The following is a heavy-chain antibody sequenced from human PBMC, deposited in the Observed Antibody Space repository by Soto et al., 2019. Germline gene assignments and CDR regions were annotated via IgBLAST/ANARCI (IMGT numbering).Heavy chain of an antibody. Sequence: HVQLVESGGGVVQPGGSLRLSCEASGFTFTRYGMHWVRQAPGKGLEWVAVIWYDGGNRYYADSVKGRCTISKDDSKNALYLQMNSLRAEDPAVYFCARVAEKTTVTRGGMDVWGQGTMVTVSS. V-gene: IGHV3-33*01. D-gene: IGHD4-17*01. J-gene: IGHJ6*02. CDR2: IWYDGGNR. CDR3: ARVAEKTTVTRGGMDV. CDR1: GFTFTRYG.